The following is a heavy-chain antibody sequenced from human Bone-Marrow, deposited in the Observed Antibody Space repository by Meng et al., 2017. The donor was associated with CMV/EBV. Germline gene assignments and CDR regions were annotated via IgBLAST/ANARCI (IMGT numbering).Heavy chain of an antibody. D-gene: IGHD5-18*01. Sequence: ASVKVSCKTSGYTSTGHGINWVRQAPGQRPEWMGWISAYNGNTNYAQKLQGRVTMTTDTSTSTAYMELRSLRSDDTAVYYCARVDTAISGAFDIWGQGTMVTVSS. CDR2: ISAYNGNT. V-gene: IGHV1-18*04. CDR1: GYTSTGHG. CDR3: ARVDTAISGAFDI. J-gene: IGHJ3*02.